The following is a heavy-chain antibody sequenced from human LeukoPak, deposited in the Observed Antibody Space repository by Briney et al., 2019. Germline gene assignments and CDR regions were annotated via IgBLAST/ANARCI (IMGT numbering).Heavy chain of an antibody. V-gene: IGHV4-4*07. CDR1: GGSMNNYY. J-gene: IGHJ6*03. Sequence: PSETLSLTCRVSGGSMNNYYWSWIRQPAGRGLQWIGRMFTNGASNYNPSLKSRVTMAVDTSKNQVSLTLNSATAADTAVYYCARVIYYYYHMDVWGKGTTVTVSS. CDR3: ARVIYYYYHMDV. CDR2: MFTNGAS.